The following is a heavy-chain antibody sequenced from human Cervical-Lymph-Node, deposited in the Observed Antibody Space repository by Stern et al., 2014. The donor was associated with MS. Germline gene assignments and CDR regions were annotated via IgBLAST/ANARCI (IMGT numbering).Heavy chain of an antibody. V-gene: IGHV2-70*15. CDR1: GFSLSTSGMC. J-gene: IGHJ4*02. CDR2: IDWADGK. CDR3: ARNRVGGGHYFDY. D-gene: IGHD3-16*01. Sequence: QVTLRESGPALVKPTQTLTLTCTFSGFSLSTSGMCVSWIRQPPGNALEWLARIDWADGKYYSTSLKNRFTISKDTSKNQVVLTMTNMEPVDTATYYCARNRVGGGHYFDYWGQGTLVTVSS.